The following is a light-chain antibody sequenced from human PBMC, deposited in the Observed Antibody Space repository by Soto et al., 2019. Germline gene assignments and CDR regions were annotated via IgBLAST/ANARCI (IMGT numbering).Light chain of an antibody. Sequence: MTQSPSSLSASVGEKSISTCRASRDVGSDVSWYQQKPGQAPKLLIYAASNLYTGVPSRFSGSRSGTEFTLTISSLQPEDFASYYCLQDYGDSWTFGQGTKVDIK. CDR3: LQDYGDSWT. V-gene: IGKV1-6*01. CDR2: AAS. CDR1: RDVGSD. J-gene: IGKJ1*01.